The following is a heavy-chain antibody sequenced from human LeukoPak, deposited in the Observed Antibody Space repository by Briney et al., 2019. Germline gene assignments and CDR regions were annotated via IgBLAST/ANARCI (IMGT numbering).Heavy chain of an antibody. V-gene: IGHV4-4*02. Sequence: SETLSLTCTVSGGSISSSNWWSWVRPPPGKGLEWIGEIYHSGSTNYNPSLKSRVTISVDTSKNQFSLRLSSVTAADTAVYFCARENDRYGRIDSWGQGTLVTVSS. J-gene: IGHJ4*02. CDR2: IYHSGST. CDR3: ARENDRYGRIDS. CDR1: GGSISSSNW. D-gene: IGHD5-18*01.